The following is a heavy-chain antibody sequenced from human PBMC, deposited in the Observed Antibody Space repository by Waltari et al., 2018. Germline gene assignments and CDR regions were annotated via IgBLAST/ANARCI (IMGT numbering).Heavy chain of an antibody. Sequence: QVQLVESGGGVVQPGRSLRLSCAASGFTFSRYGMHWVRQAPGKGLEWVAVIWYDGSNKYYADSVKGRFTISRDNSKNTLYLQMNSLRAEDTAVYYCAREVVTAWTYYYGMDVWGQGTTVIVSS. CDR3: AREVVTAWTYYYGMDV. D-gene: IGHD2-21*02. V-gene: IGHV3-33*01. J-gene: IGHJ6*02. CDR2: IWYDGSNK. CDR1: GFTFSRYG.